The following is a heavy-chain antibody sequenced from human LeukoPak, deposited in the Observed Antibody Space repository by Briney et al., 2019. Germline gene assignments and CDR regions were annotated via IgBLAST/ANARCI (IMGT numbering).Heavy chain of an antibody. CDR1: GYTFTSYG. J-gene: IGHJ4*02. V-gene: IGHV1-18*01. CDR2: ISAYNGNT. Sequence: RASVKVSCKASGYTFTSYGISWVRQAPGQGLEWMGWISAYNGNTNYAQKLQGRVTMTTDTSTSTAYMELRSLRSDDTAVYYCARASDYGDYVDYFDYWGQGTLVTVSS. D-gene: IGHD4-17*01. CDR3: ARASDYGDYVDYFDY.